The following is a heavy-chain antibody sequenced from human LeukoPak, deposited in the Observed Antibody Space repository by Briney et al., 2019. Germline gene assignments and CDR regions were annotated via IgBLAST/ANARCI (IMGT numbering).Heavy chain of an antibody. J-gene: IGHJ4*02. V-gene: IGHV4-4*02. CDR2: TYHSGST. CDR1: GGSISSSNW. Sequence: SETLSLTCAVSGGSISSSNWWRWVRQPPGKGLEWIGETYHSGSTNYNPSLKSRVTISVDKSKNQFSLKLSSVTAADTAVYHCTREHGWYYFDYWGQGTLVTVSS. D-gene: IGHD6-19*01. CDR3: TREHGWYYFDY.